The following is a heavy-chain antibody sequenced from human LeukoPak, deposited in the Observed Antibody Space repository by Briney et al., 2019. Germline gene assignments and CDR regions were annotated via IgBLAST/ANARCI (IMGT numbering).Heavy chain of an antibody. CDR1: GFTFSDYY. D-gene: IGHD1-1*01. Sequence: GGSLRLSCAASGFTFSDYYMSWIRQAPGKGLEWVSYISSSGSTIYYADSVKGRFTISRDNAKNSLYLQMNSLRAEDTAVYYCARGSNWNDGPPYYYYYYYMDVWGKGTTVTVSS. CDR3: ARGSNWNDGPPYYYYYYYMDV. J-gene: IGHJ6*03. V-gene: IGHV3-11*04. CDR2: ISSSGSTI.